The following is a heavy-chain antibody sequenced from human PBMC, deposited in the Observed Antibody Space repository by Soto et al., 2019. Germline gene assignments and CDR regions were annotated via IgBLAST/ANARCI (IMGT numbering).Heavy chain of an antibody. J-gene: IGHJ4*02. V-gene: IGHV1-46*01. CDR1: GCTFSSYA. Sequence: ASVKVSCKASGCTFSSYAISWVRQAPGQGLEWMGIINPIGGRTSYAQKFQGRVTMTRDTSTSTVYMELSSLRSEDTAVYYCALITAAGTHFDYWGQGTLVTVSS. CDR2: INPIGGRT. D-gene: IGHD6-13*01. CDR3: ALITAAGTHFDY.